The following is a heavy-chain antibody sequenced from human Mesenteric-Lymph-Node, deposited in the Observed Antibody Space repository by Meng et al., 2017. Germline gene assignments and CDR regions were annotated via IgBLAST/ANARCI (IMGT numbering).Heavy chain of an antibody. CDR1: GFTVSSNY. CDR3: ARDGTGSYYAY. J-gene: IGHJ4*02. D-gene: IGHD1-26*01. Sequence: GESLKISCAASGFTVSSNYMSWVRQAPGKGLEWVANIKQDGSEKHYVDSVEGRFTISRDNAKSSLYLQMNSLRAEDTAVYYCARDGTGSYYAYWGQGTLVTVSS. V-gene: IGHV3-7*01. CDR2: IKQDGSEK.